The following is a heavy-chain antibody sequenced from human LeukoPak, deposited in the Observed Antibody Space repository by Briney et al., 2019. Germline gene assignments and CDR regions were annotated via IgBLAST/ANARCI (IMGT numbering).Heavy chain of an antibody. CDR1: GFPFDDKA. V-gene: IGHV3-9*03. D-gene: IGHD1-26*01. CDR2: ISRNSDST. CDR3: VKDIGSGSYRYGGYFDH. Sequence: AGRSLRLSCAASGFPFDDKAMHWVRQAPGKGLEWVAGISRNSDSTVYADSVKGRFTISRDNAKNSLYLQMNSLRAEDMALYYCVKDIGSGSYRYGGYFDHWGQGTLVTVSS. J-gene: IGHJ4*02.